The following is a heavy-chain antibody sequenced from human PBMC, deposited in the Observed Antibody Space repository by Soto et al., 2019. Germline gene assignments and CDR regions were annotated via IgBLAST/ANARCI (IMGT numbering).Heavy chain of an antibody. CDR1: GFMFSSAW. CDR2: IKSKSDGGAR. Sequence: EVQLVESGGDLVKPGGSLRLSCVTSGFMFSSAWMSWVRQAPGKGVEWVGRIKSKSDGGARDYAAPVKGRFSISRDDSKNTVYLQMNSLRAEDTAVYYCVEGWNDFWGQGTLVTVSS. CDR3: VEGWNDF. J-gene: IGHJ4*02. V-gene: IGHV3-15*01. D-gene: IGHD1-1*01.